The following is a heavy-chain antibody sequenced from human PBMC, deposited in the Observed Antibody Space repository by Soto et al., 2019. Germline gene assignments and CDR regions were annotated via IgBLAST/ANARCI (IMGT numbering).Heavy chain of an antibody. CDR1: GFTFSTYA. V-gene: IGHV3-30-3*01. CDR2: TSYDGSNK. J-gene: IGHJ6*02. D-gene: IGHD2-15*01. Sequence: QVQLVESGGGVVQPGRSLRLSCAASGFTFSTYAMHWVRQAPGKGLEWVAVTSYDGSNKYHADSVKGRFTISRDNSKNXXYXQXXSLRPEDTAVYYCGRSLTVVLVAATSHYYYHAMDVWGQGTTVTVSS. CDR3: GRSLTVVLVAATSHYYYHAMDV.